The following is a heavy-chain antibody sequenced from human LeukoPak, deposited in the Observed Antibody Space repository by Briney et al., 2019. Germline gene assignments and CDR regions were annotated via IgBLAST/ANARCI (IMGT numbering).Heavy chain of an antibody. J-gene: IGHJ4*02. CDR1: GFTFTNYG. D-gene: IGHD6-19*01. CDR3: AKGMTSSGWSRPFDS. V-gene: IGHV3-30*02. CDR2: ISYDGSNK. Sequence: GGSLRLSCAASGFTFTNYGMHWVRQAPGKGLEWVAFISYDGSNKYYADSVKGRFTIPRDNSKNTLYLQMSSLRAEDTAVYYCAKGMTSSGWSRPFDSWGQGTLVTVSS.